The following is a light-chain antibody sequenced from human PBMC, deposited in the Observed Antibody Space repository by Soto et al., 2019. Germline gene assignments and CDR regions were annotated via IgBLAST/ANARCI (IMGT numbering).Light chain of an antibody. CDR2: DVT. J-gene: IGLJ2*01. CDR1: LSDVGGQNS. Sequence: LTQPHSVSESPGQTVTISCTGTLSDVGGQNSVSWYRQDPGKAPQLIVYDVTQRPSGVPDRFSGSRSGSTASLTVSGLQAEDEANYYCSSYTGTTVIFGGGTKLTVL. V-gene: IGLV2-8*01. CDR3: SSYTGTTVI.